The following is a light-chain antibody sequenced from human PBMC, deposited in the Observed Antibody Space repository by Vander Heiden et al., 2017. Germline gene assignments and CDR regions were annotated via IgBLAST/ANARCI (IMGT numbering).Light chain of an antibody. CDR1: QSVSSN. CDR2: GAS. J-gene: IGKJ1*01. Sequence: EIVMTQSPATLSVSPGERATLSCRASQSVSSNLAWYQQKPGQAPRLLIYGASTRATGIPARFSGSGSGTEFTLTISRLQSEDFAVYYCQQDNNWWTFGQGTKVEIK. V-gene: IGKV3-15*01. CDR3: QQDNNWWT.